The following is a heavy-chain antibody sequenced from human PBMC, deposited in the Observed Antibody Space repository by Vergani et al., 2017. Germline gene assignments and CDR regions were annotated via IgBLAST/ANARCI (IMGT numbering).Heavy chain of an antibody. CDR1: GGSFSGYY. J-gene: IGHJ6*03. Sequence: QVQLQQWGAGLLKPSETLSLTCAVYGGSFSGYYWSWIRQPPGKGLEWIGEINHSGSTNYNPSLKSRVTISVDTSKNQFSLKLSSVTAADTAVYYCARAGRLHVGELSIRGRGQHPVGYYYYYMDVWGKGTTVTVSS. CDR2: INHSGST. D-gene: IGHD3-16*02. CDR3: ARAGRLHVGELSIRGRGQHPVGYYYYYMDV. V-gene: IGHV4-34*01.